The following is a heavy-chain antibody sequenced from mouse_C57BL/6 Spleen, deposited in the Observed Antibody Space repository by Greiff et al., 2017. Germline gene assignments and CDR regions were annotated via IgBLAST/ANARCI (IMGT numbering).Heavy chain of an antibody. V-gene: IGHV2-2*01. CDR1: GFSLTSYG. D-gene: IGHD2-1*01. CDR3: ASLLYGMDY. J-gene: IGHJ4*01. Sequence: VQLQQSGPGLVQPSQSLSITCTVSGFSLTSYGVHWVRQSPGKGLEWLGVIWSGGSTDYNAAFISRLSISKDNSKSQVFFKMNSLQADDTAIYYCASLLYGMDYWGQGTSVTVSS. CDR2: IWSGGST.